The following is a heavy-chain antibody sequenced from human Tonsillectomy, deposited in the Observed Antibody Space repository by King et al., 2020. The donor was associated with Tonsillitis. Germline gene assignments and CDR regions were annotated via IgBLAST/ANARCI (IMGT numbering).Heavy chain of an antibody. Sequence: VQLQESGPGLVKPSETLSLTCAVSGYSITSDYSWGWIRQPPGKGLEWIGNIYHSGGTYYNPSLKSRVTISLDTSKNQFSLKLRSVTAADTAVYYCAGSGWTDYFDYWGQGTLVTVSS. CDR1: GYSITSDYS. CDR2: IYHSGGT. V-gene: IGHV4-38-2*01. J-gene: IGHJ4*02. D-gene: IGHD6-19*01. CDR3: AGSGWTDYFDY.